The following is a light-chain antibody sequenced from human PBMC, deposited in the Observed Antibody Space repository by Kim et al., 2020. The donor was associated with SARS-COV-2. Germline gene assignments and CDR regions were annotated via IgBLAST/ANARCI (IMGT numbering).Light chain of an antibody. J-gene: IGKJ4*01. V-gene: IGKV1-12*01. CDR2: GAT. CDR1: QDIRSW. Sequence: ACVGDKVTSTCRTSQDIRSWLAWYQQKPGKAPKLLIYGATNLQSGVPSRFSGSGSGTEFTLSISSLQPDDFATYYCQQANSFPLTFGGGTKVDIK. CDR3: QQANSFPLT.